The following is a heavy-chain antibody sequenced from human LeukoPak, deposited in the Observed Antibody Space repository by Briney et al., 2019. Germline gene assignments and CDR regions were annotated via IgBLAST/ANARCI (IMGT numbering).Heavy chain of an antibody. D-gene: IGHD2-2*01. Sequence: ASVKVSCKDSGYTFTSYGISWVRQAPGQGLEWMGWISAYNGNTNYAQKLQGRVTMTTDTSTSTAYMELRSLRSDDTAVYYCARVVPAAMSLIPRFDYWGQGTLVTVSS. CDR2: ISAYNGNT. J-gene: IGHJ4*02. CDR1: GYTFTSYG. CDR3: ARVVPAAMSLIPRFDY. V-gene: IGHV1-18*01.